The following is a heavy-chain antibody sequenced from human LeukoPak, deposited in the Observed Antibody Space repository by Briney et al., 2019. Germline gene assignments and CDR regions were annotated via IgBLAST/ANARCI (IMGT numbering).Heavy chain of an antibody. V-gene: IGHV1-58*02. D-gene: IGHD5-12*01. CDR1: GFTFTSSA. Sequence: ASVKVSCKASGFTFTSSAMQWVRQARGQRLEWIGWIVVGSGNTNYAQKFQERVTITRDMSTSTAYMELSSLRSEDTAVYYCAASANGGYDPHYYHMDFWGKGTTVTVSS. CDR3: AASANGGYDPHYYHMDF. J-gene: IGHJ6*03. CDR2: IVVGSGNT.